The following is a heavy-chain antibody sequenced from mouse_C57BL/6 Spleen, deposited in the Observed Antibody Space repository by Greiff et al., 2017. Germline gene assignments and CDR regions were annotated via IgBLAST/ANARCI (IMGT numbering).Heavy chain of an antibody. D-gene: IGHD4-1*01. Sequence: QVQLKESGAELVRPGTSVKVSCKASGYAFTNYLIEWVKQRPGKGLEWIGVINPGSGGTNYNEKFKGKATMTADKSSSTVYMQLSSLTSEDTAVKFCARGWDGDGYFDVWGTGTTVTVSS. CDR1: GYAFTNYL. CDR2: INPGSGGT. V-gene: IGHV1-54*01. J-gene: IGHJ1*03. CDR3: ARGWDGDGYFDV.